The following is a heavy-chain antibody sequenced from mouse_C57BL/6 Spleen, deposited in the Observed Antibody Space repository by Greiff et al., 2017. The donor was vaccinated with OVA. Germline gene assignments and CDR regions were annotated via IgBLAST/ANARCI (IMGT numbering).Heavy chain of an antibody. CDR3: AREGNYGNYVYFDV. CDR2: IDPSDSET. J-gene: IGHJ1*03. Sequence: QVQLQQSGAELVRPGSSVKLSCKASGYTFTSYWMHWVKQRPIQGLEWIGNIDPSDSETHYNQKFKDKATLTVDKSSSTAYMQLSSLTSEDSAVYYCAREGNYGNYVYFDVWGTGTTVTVSS. D-gene: IGHD2-1*01. CDR1: GYTFTSYW. V-gene: IGHV1-52*01.